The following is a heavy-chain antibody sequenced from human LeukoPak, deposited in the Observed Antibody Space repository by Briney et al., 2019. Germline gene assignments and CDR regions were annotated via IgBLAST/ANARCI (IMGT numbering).Heavy chain of an antibody. CDR2: ISWNSGSI. V-gene: IGHV3-9*01. J-gene: IGHJ4*02. Sequence: GGSLRLSCAASGFTFDDYAMHWVRQAPGKGLEWVSGISWNSGSIGYADSVKGRFTISRDNAKNSLYLQMNSLRAEDTAVYYCARDQLGTFDHWGQGTLVTVSS. D-gene: IGHD7-27*01. CDR3: ARDQLGTFDH. CDR1: GFTFDDYA.